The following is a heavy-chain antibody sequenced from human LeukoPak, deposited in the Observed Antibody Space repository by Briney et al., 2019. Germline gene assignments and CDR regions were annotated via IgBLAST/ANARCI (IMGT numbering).Heavy chain of an antibody. CDR1: GFSFTDYY. CDR2: INPHSGGT. D-gene: IGHD2-21*02. J-gene: IGHJ4*02. Sequence: ASVKVSCKASGFSFTDYYMHWVRQAPGQGLEWMGYINPHSGGTSSPQKFQGRVTMITDTSISAAYMELSSLISDDTAMYYCVREGNELLSKNFDYWGQGTLVTVSS. CDR3: VREGNELLSKNFDY. V-gene: IGHV1-2*02.